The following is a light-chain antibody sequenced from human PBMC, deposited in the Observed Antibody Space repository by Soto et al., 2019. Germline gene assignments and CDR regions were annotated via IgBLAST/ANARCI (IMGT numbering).Light chain of an antibody. V-gene: IGKV3-11*01. CDR3: QRRNNWPPGAT. Sequence: EIVLTQSPATLSLSPGQRATLSCRASQSVSSNLAWYQQKPGQPPRLLIYDASNRATGIPARFSGSGSGTDFTLTISSLEPEDFAVYYCQRRNNWPPGATFGGGTTVNIK. J-gene: IGKJ4*01. CDR2: DAS. CDR1: QSVSSN.